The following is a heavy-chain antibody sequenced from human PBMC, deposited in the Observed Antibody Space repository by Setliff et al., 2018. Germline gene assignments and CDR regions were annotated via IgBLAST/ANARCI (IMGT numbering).Heavy chain of an antibody. J-gene: IGHJ4*02. V-gene: IGHV1-2*02. D-gene: IGHD3-16*02. CDR2: INPNSGGT. Sequence: ASVKVSCKASGYTFTGYYMHWVRQAPGQGLEWMGWINPNSGGTNPAQKFQGRVTMTRDTSTSTVYMELSSLSSEDTAVYYRARGSPYFLGELSFLFDYWGQGTLVTVSS. CDR1: GYTFTGYY. CDR3: ARGSPYFLGELSFLFDY.